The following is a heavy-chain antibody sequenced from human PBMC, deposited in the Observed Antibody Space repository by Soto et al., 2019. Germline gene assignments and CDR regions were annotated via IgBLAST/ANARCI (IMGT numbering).Heavy chain of an antibody. CDR3: ASSIKNIVVVVAATRSYYYGMDV. Sequence: EASVKVSCKASGGTFSSYAISWVRQAPGQGLEWMGGIIPIFGTANYAQKFQGRVTITADKSTSTAYMELSSLRSEDTAVYYCASSIKNIVVVVAATRSYYYGMDVWGQGTTVTVSS. D-gene: IGHD2-15*01. CDR2: IIPIFGTA. CDR1: GGTFSSYA. V-gene: IGHV1-69*06. J-gene: IGHJ6*02.